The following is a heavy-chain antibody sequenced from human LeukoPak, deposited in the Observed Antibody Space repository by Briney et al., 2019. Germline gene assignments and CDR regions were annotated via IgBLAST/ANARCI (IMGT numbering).Heavy chain of an antibody. CDR1: GYRFSNDW. V-gene: IGHV5-51*01. D-gene: IGHD2-15*01. Sequence: GESLKISCKGSGYRFSNDWIGWERQMPGKGLEWMGIIYPDDSDTKYSPSFQGQVSISADKSINTAYLQWGSLKASDTAMYYCARRHCSGGSCYGEFDYWGQGTLVTVSS. CDR3: ARRHCSGGSCYGEFDY. CDR2: IYPDDSDT. J-gene: IGHJ4*02.